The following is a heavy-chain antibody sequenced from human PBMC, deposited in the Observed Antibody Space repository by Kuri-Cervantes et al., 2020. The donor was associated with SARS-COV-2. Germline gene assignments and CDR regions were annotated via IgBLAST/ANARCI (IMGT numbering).Heavy chain of an antibody. J-gene: IGHJ4*02. CDR1: GFTFSSYD. Sequence: GESLKISCAASGFTFSSYDMHWVRQATGKGLEWVSAIGTAGDTYYPGSVKGRFTISRENAKNSLYLQMNSLRAGDTAVYYCARDSMTTRDFDYWGQGTLVTVSS. CDR2: IGTAGDT. D-gene: IGHD4-11*01. V-gene: IGHV3-13*04. CDR3: ARDSMTTRDFDY.